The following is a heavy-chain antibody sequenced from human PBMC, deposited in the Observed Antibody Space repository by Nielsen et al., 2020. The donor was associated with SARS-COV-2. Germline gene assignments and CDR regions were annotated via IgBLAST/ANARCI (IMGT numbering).Heavy chain of an antibody. Sequence: GESLKISCTTSGFTFSSYAMHWVRQAPGKGLQWMTIISYDGTEHYADSVKGRFTISRDNSKNTVHLQMNSLRVEDTAVYFCARETLDHTSSFIDFWGQGTLVTVSS. CDR1: GFTFSSYA. CDR3: ARETLDHTSSFIDF. V-gene: IGHV3-30*04. CDR2: ISYDGTE. D-gene: IGHD6-6*01. J-gene: IGHJ4*02.